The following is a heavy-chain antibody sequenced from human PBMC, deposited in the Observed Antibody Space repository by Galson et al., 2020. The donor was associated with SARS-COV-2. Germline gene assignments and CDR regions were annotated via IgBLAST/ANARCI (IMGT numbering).Heavy chain of an antibody. CDR3: ARATGMYVTSGYKPLLDPFDV. CDR1: GFRFTSYW. CDR2: IYPDDSDT. V-gene: IGHV5-51*01. J-gene: IGHJ3*01. Sequence: GESLKISCKGSGFRFTSYWIGWVRQMPGKGLEWMGIIYPDDSDTRYSPSFQGQVTMSADESINTAYLQWSSLKASDTAMYYCARATGMYVTSGYKPLLDPFDVWGQGTMVTVSS. D-gene: IGHD3-22*01.